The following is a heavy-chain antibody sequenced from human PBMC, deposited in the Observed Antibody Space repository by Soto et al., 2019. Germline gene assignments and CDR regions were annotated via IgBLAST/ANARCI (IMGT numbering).Heavy chain of an antibody. Sequence: QITLKESGPTLVKPTQTLTLTCTFSGFSLSTSGVGVGWIRQPPRKALEWLALIYWDDDKRYSPSLKSRLTITKDTSKKQVVLTMTNMDAVDTATYYCAHSYDYIWGSYRRQDLYFQHWGQGTLVTVSS. J-gene: IGHJ1*01. V-gene: IGHV2-5*02. CDR1: GFSLSTSGVG. CDR3: AHSYDYIWGSYRRQDLYFQH. CDR2: IYWDDDK. D-gene: IGHD3-16*02.